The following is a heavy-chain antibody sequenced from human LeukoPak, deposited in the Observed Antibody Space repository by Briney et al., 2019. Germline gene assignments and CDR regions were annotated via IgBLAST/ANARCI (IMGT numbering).Heavy chain of an antibody. Sequence: SETLSLTRTVSGGSISSYYWSWIRQPAGKGLEWIGRIYTSGSTNYNPSLKSRVTMSVDTSKNQFSLKLSSVNAADTAVYYCARSFYGSGVFDYWGQGTLVTVSS. J-gene: IGHJ4*02. CDR3: ARSFYGSGVFDY. V-gene: IGHV4-4*07. CDR1: GGSISSYY. D-gene: IGHD3-10*01. CDR2: IYTSGST.